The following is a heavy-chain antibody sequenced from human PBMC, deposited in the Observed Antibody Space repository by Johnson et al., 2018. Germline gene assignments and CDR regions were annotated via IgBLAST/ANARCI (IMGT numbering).Heavy chain of an antibody. V-gene: IGHV3-13*01. J-gene: IGHJ3*02. CDR3: ARDGQLLAPDAFEI. D-gene: IGHD3-3*02. Sequence: VQLVQSGGGLVQPGGSLRLSCAASGFTFSSYDMHWVRQATGKGLEWVSAIGTAGDTYYPGSVKGRFTISRENDKNSLYLQMNSLRAEDTAVYYCARDGQLLAPDAFEILGQGTMVTVSS. CDR1: GFTFSSYD. CDR2: IGTAGDT.